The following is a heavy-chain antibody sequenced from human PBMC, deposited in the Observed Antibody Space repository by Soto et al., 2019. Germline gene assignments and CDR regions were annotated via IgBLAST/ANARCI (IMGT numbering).Heavy chain of an antibody. Sequence: EVQLVETGGGLIQPGGSLRLSCAASDFSVSNNYMTWVRQAPGKGLEWVSVIYSGGNTYYADHVKGRFTISRDSSTNTLFLQMNSLRVEDTAVYYCARGMDGMDVWGRGTTVTVS. CDR1: DFSVSNNY. CDR3: ARGMDGMDV. CDR2: IYSGGNT. V-gene: IGHV3-53*02. J-gene: IGHJ6*02.